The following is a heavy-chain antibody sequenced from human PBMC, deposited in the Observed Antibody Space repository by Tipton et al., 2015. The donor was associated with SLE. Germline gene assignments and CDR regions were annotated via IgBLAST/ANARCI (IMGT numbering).Heavy chain of an antibody. J-gene: IGHJ6*02. CDR1: GGSISGYY. D-gene: IGHD6-13*01. Sequence: LRLSCTVSGGSISGYYWSWIRQPPGKGLEWIGYIYYSGSTNYNPSLKSRVTISVDTSKNQFSLKLSSVTAADTAVYYCARQSSWYFYYGMDVWGQGTTVTVSS. CDR3: ARQSSWYFYYGMDV. V-gene: IGHV4-59*01. CDR2: IYYSGST.